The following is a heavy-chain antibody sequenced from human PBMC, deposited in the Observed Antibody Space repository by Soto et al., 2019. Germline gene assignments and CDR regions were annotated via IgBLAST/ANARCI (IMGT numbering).Heavy chain of an antibody. J-gene: IGHJ1*01. Sequence: GGSLRLSCVTSGFNFTKAWVSWVRQTPGKGLEWVGRIKSKIDGETTDYAAPVKGRFIVSRDDSKDTLYLKTSSLLTDDTAVYYCATYETKGEYAKPYFQYWGQGTLVTVSS. V-gene: IGHV3-15*05. CDR2: IKSKIDGETT. CDR1: GFNFTKAW. D-gene: IGHD3-22*01. CDR3: ATYETKGEYAKPYFQY.